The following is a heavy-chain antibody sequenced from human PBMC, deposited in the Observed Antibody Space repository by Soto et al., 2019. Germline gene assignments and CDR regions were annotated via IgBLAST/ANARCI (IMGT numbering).Heavy chain of an antibody. D-gene: IGHD1-7*01. J-gene: IGHJ4*02. CDR2: IWYDVSNK. V-gene: IGHV3-33*01. CDR3: AAATTWNFHFHY. Sequence: QVQLVESGGGVVQPGTSLRLSCAASGFTISTHGMHWVRQAPGKGLEWVANIWYDVSNKFYADSVKGRFTISKDNSKNTLYVEMNSLRAEDTAVYYCAAATTWNFHFHYWGQGTQVTVSS. CDR1: GFTISTHG.